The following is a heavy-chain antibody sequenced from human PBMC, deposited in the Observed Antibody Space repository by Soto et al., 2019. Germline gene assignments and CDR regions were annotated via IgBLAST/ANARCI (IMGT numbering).Heavy chain of an antibody. V-gene: IGHV4-31*03. J-gene: IGHJ4*02. CDR2: IYYSGST. CDR1: VGSISSGGYY. Sequence: SETLSLTCTVSVGSISSGGYYCSWIRQHPWKGLEWIGYIYYSGSTYYNPSLKSRVTISVDTSKNQFSLKLSSVTAADTAVYYCARGITIFGVVKTFEYWGQGTLVIVS. D-gene: IGHD3-3*01. CDR3: ARGITIFGVVKTFEY.